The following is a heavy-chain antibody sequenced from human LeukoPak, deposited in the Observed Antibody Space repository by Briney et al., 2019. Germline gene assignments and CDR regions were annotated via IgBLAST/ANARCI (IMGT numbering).Heavy chain of an antibody. CDR3: ARVWGLAVAGGEIEY. Sequence: QPGGSLRLSCAASGFTFSRYEMNWVRQAPGKGLEWVSYISSSGTTIYYADSVKGRFTISRDNAKNSLYLQMNSLRDEDTAVYYCARVWGLAVAGGEIEYWGQEPWSPSPQ. V-gene: IGHV3-48*03. D-gene: IGHD6-13*01. CDR2: ISSSGTTI. J-gene: IGHJ4*01. CDR1: GFTFSRYE.